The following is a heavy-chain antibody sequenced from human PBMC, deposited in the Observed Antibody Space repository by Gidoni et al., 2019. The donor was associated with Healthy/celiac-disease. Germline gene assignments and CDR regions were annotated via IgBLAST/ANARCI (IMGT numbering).Heavy chain of an antibody. CDR3: ARTRRYYDSSGYFGAGAFDI. J-gene: IGHJ3*02. D-gene: IGHD3-22*01. CDR2: IYYSGIT. Sequence: QLQLQESGPGLVKPSENLSLTCTVTGGSISSSSYYWGWISQPPGKWLEWIGSIYYSGITYYNPSLKSRVTISVDTSKNQFSLKLSSVTAADTAVYYCARTRRYYDSSGYFGAGAFDIWGQGTMVTVSS. CDR1: GGSISSSSYY. V-gene: IGHV4-39*01.